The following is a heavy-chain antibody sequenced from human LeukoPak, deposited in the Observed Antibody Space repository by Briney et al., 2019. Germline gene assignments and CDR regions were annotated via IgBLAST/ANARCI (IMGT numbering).Heavy chain of an antibody. CDR1: GGSIDNFY. J-gene: IGHJ6*02. CDR3: ARETRIRGVSVRESHYFYYYGMDV. Sequence: SDTPSLTCTVSGGSIDNFYWTWIRQPAGRGLEWIGRIYANGDTNYNPSLRSRLTLSVATSRNQFSLSLTSVTAADTAVYYCARETRIRGVSVRESHYFYYYGMDVWGQGTTVIVSS. D-gene: IGHD3-10*01. CDR2: IYANGDT. V-gene: IGHV4-4*07.